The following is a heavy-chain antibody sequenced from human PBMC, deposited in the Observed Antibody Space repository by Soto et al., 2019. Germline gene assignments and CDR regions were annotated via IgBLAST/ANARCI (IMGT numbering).Heavy chain of an antibody. D-gene: IGHD3-22*01. CDR1: GFTFSSYG. CDR3: AKAPTMIVVDV. Sequence: QVQLVESGGGVVQPGRSLRLSCAASGFTFSSYGMHWVRQAPGKGLEWVAVISYDGSNKYYADSVKGRFTISRDNSKNTLYLQMNSLRADDTAVYYCAKAPTMIVVDVWGQGTTVTVSS. CDR2: ISYDGSNK. J-gene: IGHJ6*02. V-gene: IGHV3-30*18.